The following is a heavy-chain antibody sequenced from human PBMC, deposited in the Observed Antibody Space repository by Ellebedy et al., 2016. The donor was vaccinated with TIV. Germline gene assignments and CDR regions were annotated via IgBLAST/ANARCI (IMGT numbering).Heavy chain of an antibody. D-gene: IGHD3-22*01. CDR1: GGTFSRYA. V-gene: IGHV1-69*13. Sequence: SVKVSCXASGGTFSRYAISWVRQAPGQGLEWMGGIIPIFGTTKYAQKFQGRVTITADESTSTAYMELSSLRSEDTAVYYCAREGAYDSGGYYELFDYWGQGTLVTVSS. CDR3: AREGAYDSGGYYELFDY. J-gene: IGHJ4*02. CDR2: IIPIFGTT.